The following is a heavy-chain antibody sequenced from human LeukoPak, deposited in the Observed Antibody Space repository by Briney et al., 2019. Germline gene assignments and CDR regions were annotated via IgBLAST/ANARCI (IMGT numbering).Heavy chain of an antibody. CDR1: GFTFSSYG. D-gene: IGHD2-2*03. CDR3: ARGDGYCSSASCSGN. Sequence: PGRSLRLSCAASGFTFSSYGMHWVRQAPGKGLEWVAVIWYDGSNKYYADSVKGRFTISRDNSKNTLYLQMNSLRAEDTAVYYCARGDGYCSSASCSGNWGQGTLVTVSS. J-gene: IGHJ4*02. CDR2: IWYDGSNK. V-gene: IGHV3-33*01.